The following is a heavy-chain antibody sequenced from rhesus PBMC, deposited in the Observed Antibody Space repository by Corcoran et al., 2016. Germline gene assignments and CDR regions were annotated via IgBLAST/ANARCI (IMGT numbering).Heavy chain of an antibody. V-gene: IGHV4S11*01. J-gene: IGHJ4*01. CDR3: ARLSTVDY. Sequence: QVQLQESGPGLVKPLETLSLTCAVSGGSISSNYWSWIRQAPGKGLEWIGYIYGSGSSTNYNPSLKSRVTLSVDTSKNQLSLKLSSVTAADTAVYYCARLSTVDYWGQGVLVTVSS. D-gene: IGHD2-15*01. CDR1: GGSISSNY. CDR2: IYGSGSST.